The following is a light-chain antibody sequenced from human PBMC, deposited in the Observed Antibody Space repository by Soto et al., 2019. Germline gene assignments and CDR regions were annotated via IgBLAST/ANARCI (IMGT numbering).Light chain of an antibody. Sequence: DIPITPSPCSLFASVGDRVNITCRASQSISSYLNWYQQKPGKAPKLLIYAASSLQSGVPSRFSGSGSGTDFTLTISSLQPEDFATYYCQKSYSTPLTFGGGTKVDIK. J-gene: IGKJ4*01. CDR3: QKSYSTPLT. V-gene: IGKV1-39*01. CDR1: QSISSY. CDR2: AAS.